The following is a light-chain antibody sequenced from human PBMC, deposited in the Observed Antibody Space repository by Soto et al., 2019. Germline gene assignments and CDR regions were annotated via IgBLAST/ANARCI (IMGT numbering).Light chain of an antibody. V-gene: IGKV1-5*03. J-gene: IGKJ1*01. Sequence: DIQLTQSPSTLSASVGDRVTITCLASQSISSWVAWYQQKPGKAPKFLIYKTSNLESGVPSRFSGSGSGTEFTLTISRLQPDDLATYYGQYYNNYRWTCGQGTKVEIK. CDR3: QYYNNYRWT. CDR2: KTS. CDR1: QSISSW.